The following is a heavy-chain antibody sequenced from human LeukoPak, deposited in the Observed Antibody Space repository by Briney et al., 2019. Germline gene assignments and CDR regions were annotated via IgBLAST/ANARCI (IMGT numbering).Heavy chain of an antibody. J-gene: IGHJ4*02. D-gene: IGHD6-13*01. CDR1: GGSFSGYY. CDR2: INHSGST. V-gene: IGHV4-34*01. Sequence: SETLSLTCAVYGGSFSGYYWSWIRQPPGRGLEWIGEINHSGSTNYNPSLKSRVTISVDTSKNQFSLKLSSVTAADTAVYYCARVGSSSWYRYYFDYWGQGTLVTVSS. CDR3: ARVGSSSWYRYYFDY.